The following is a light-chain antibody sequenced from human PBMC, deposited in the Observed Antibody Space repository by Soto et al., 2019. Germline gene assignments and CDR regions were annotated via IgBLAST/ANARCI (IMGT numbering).Light chain of an antibody. J-gene: IGKJ5*01. CDR1: QSVDID. V-gene: IGKV3-20*01. Sequence: EVVLTQSPATLSVSPGERVTLSCRASQSVDIDLAWYQQIPGQAPRLLIYGASTRAPDMPGRFSGSGSGTDFTLTISRLEPDDFAVYYCQQHGTSPITFGQGTRLEIK. CDR3: QQHGTSPIT. CDR2: GAS.